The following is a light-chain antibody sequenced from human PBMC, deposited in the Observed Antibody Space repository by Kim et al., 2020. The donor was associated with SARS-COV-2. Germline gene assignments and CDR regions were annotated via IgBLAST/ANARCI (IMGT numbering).Light chain of an antibody. CDR3: NSRDTSGDNVML. CDR1: SLRNYY. CDR2: GKN. Sequence: LGQTVMITCQGDSLRNYYASWYQQRPGQAPKLLIYGKNSRPSGISDRFSGSTSGNTASLTITATQAEDEADYFCNSRDTSGDNVMLFGGGTQLTVL. V-gene: IGLV3-19*01. J-gene: IGLJ3*02.